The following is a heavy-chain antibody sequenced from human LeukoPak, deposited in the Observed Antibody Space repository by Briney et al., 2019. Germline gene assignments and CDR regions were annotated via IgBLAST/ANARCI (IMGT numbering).Heavy chain of an antibody. V-gene: IGHV1-2*02. CDR2: INPNDGDT. J-gene: IGHJ4*02. CDR1: GYTFTDYH. Sequence: ASVKVSCKASGYTFTDYHMHWVRQAPGQGFEWMGWINPNDGDTNYAQKFQGRVTMTRDTSISTAHMEVSRLRSDDTAVYYCARANFLYCSSTTCLFDYWGQGTLATVSS. CDR3: ARANFLYCSSTTCLFDY. D-gene: IGHD2-2*01.